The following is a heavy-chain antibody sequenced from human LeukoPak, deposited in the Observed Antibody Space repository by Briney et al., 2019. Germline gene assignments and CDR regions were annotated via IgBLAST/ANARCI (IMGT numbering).Heavy chain of an antibody. CDR3: ARDYTLTLGTTTYFQH. V-gene: IGHV7-4-1*02. D-gene: IGHD1-7*01. CDR1: GYTFTNYA. J-gene: IGHJ1*01. CDR2: IETNTGNP. Sequence: ASVKVSCKASGYTFTNYAMNWVRQAPGQGLELMGWIETNTGNPTYAQGFTGRFVFSLDKSVSTAYLQISSLKAEDTAAYYCARDYTLTLGTTTYFQHWGQGTLVTVSS.